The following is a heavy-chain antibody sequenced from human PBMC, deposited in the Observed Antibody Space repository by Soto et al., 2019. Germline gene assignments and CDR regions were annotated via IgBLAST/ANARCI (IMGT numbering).Heavy chain of an antibody. Sequence: SKTLSLTCTVSGGSINTFYWSWVRQPAGKGLEWIGRIFSSGSTSFNPSLESRVAMSVDTSKNHFSLNLSSVTAADMAVYYCAREGSYSAYNFAHGIQLWSFDFWGQGALVTVSS. V-gene: IGHV4-4*07. CDR2: IFSSGST. CDR3: AREGSYSAYNFAHGIQLWSFDF. CDR1: GGSINTFY. J-gene: IGHJ4*02. D-gene: IGHD5-12*01.